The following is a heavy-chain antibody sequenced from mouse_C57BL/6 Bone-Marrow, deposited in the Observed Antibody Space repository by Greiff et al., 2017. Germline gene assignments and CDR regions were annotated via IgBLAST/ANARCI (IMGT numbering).Heavy chain of an antibody. D-gene: IGHD2-2*01. Sequence: EVQLQESGGGLVQPKGSLKLSCAASGFSFNTYAMNWVRQAPGKGLEWVARIRSKSNNYATYYADSVKDRFTISRDDSESMLYLQMNNLKTEDTAMYHCVRHRGTDYVYDGAWCACWGKGTLVTVSA. CDR1: GFSFNTYA. CDR3: VRHRGTDYVYDGAWCAC. J-gene: IGHJ3*01. CDR2: IRSKSNNYAT. V-gene: IGHV10-1*01.